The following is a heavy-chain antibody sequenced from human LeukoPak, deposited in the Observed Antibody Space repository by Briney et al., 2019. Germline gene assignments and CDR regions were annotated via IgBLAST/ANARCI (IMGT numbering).Heavy chain of an antibody. CDR2: IYYSGST. CDR1: GGSISSYY. V-gene: IGHV4-59*08. J-gene: IGHJ4*02. CDR3: ARAGYDFWSRYYRFFDY. D-gene: IGHD3-3*01. Sequence: PSETLSLTCTVSGGSISSYYWSWIRQPPGKGLEWIGYIYYSGSTNYTPSLKSRVTISVDTSKNQFSLKLSSVTAADTAVYYCARAGYDFWSRYYRFFDYWGQGTLVTVSS.